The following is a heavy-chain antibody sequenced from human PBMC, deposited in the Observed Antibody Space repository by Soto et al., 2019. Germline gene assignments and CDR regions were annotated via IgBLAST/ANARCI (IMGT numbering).Heavy chain of an antibody. Sequence: GGSLRLSCAASGFTFSSYAMSWVRQAPGKGLEWVSAISGSGGSTYYADSVKGRFTISRDNSKNTLYLQMNSLRAEDTAVYYCAKDSVLLWFGSSGWYYFDYWGQGTLVTVSS. V-gene: IGHV3-23*01. J-gene: IGHJ4*02. CDR2: ISGSGGST. CDR1: GFTFSSYA. D-gene: IGHD3-10*01. CDR3: AKDSVLLWFGSSGWYYFDY.